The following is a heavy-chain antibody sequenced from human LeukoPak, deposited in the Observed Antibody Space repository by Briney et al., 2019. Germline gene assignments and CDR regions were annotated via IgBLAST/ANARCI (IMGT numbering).Heavy chain of an antibody. CDR1: GGSISSDTYS. CDR2: IYTIGST. Sequence: PSETLSLTCTVSGGSISSDTYSWSWIRQPAGKGLEWIGRIYTIGSTNYNPSLKNRVTISVDTSKNQFSLKLGSVTAADTAVYYCARGRDYYDSSGFYYVWYFDYWGQGTLVTVSS. D-gene: IGHD3-22*01. J-gene: IGHJ4*02. V-gene: IGHV4-61*02. CDR3: ARGRDYYDSSGFYYVWYFDY.